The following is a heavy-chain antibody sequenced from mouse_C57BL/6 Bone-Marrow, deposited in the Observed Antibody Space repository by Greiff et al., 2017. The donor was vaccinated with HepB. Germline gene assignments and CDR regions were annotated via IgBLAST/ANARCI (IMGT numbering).Heavy chain of an antibody. D-gene: IGHD2-5*01. CDR1: GFTFSDYG. CDR3: ARRPLHSKGGYYAMDY. J-gene: IGHJ4*01. V-gene: IGHV5-15*01. Sequence: EVMLVESGGGLVQPGGSLKLSCAASGFTFSDYGMAWVRQAPRKGPEWVAFISNLAYSIYYADTVTGRFTISRENAKNTLYLEMSSLRSEDTAMYYCARRPLHSKGGYYAMDYWGQGTSVTVSS. CDR2: ISNLAYSI.